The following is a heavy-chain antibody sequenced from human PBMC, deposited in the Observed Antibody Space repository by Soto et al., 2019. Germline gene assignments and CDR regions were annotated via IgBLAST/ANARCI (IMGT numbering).Heavy chain of an antibody. CDR3: ARVGMATILWAFDY. CDR1: GFTFSSYA. J-gene: IGHJ4*02. Sequence: GGSLRLSCAASGFTFSSYAMHWVRQAPGKGLEWVAVISYDGSNKYYADSVKGRFTISRDNSKNTLYLQMNSLRAEDTAVYYCARVGMATILWAFDYWGQGTLVTVSS. V-gene: IGHV3-30-3*01. CDR2: ISYDGSNK. D-gene: IGHD5-12*01.